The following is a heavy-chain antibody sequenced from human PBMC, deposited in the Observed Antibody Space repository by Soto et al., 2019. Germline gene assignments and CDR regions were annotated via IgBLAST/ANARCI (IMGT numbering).Heavy chain of an antibody. Sequence: QITLNESGPTVVRPTETLTLTCRFSGFSLTTSGVGVGWIRQSPGKAPEWLALIYWDDDKRYSASLKSRLTITKDTSKNQLVLTVSDLDPTDTATYYCAHIVLRTVFGLVTTTAIYFDFWGQGTPVAVSS. CDR3: AHIVLRTVFGLVTTTAIYFDF. D-gene: IGHD3-3*01. J-gene: IGHJ4*02. CDR2: IYWDDDK. CDR1: GFSLTTSGVG. V-gene: IGHV2-5*02.